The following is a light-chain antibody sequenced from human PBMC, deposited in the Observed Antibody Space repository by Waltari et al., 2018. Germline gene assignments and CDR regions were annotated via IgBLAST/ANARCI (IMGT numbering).Light chain of an antibody. CDR3: TSYISGTTLVI. V-gene: IGLV2-14*01. J-gene: IGLJ2*01. CDR1: SSDLNGYNY. CDR2: EVS. Sequence: QSALTQPASVSGSPGQSLTISCTGISSDLNGYNYVSWYQKYPGKAPKLIIYEVSNRPSGVSNRFSGSKSGNTASLSISGLQAEDEADYYCTSYISGTTLVIFGGGTKLTVL.